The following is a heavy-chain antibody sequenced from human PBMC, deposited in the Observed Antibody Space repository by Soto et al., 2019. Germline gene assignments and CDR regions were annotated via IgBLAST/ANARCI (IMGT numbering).Heavy chain of an antibody. Sequence: QVQLVESGGGVVQPGRSLRLSCAASGFTFSDYAMHWVRQAPGKGLEWVAGVSYDATNKYYADSVKDRFTISRDNSKNTLYLQMNSLRAEDPSVYYCARDKNGGNYLGFDYWGQGTLVTVSS. CDR1: GFTFSDYA. V-gene: IGHV3-30-3*01. CDR2: VSYDATNK. D-gene: IGHD1-26*01. J-gene: IGHJ4*02. CDR3: ARDKNGGNYLGFDY.